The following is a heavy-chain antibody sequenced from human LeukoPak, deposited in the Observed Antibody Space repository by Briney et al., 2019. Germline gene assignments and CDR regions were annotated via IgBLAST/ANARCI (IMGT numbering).Heavy chain of an antibody. CDR2: IYHSGST. Sequence: PSETLSLTCAVSGGSISSGGYSWSWIRQPPGKGLEWIGYIYHSGSTYYNPSLKSRVTISVDRSKNQFSLKLSSVTAADTAVYYCARGHDWGSYYFDYWGQGTLVTVPS. D-gene: IGHD3-16*01. J-gene: IGHJ4*02. CDR3: ARGHDWGSYYFDY. V-gene: IGHV4-30-2*01. CDR1: GGSISSGGYS.